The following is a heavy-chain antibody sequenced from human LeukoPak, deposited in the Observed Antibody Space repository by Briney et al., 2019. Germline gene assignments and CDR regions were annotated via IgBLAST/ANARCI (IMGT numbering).Heavy chain of an antibody. V-gene: IGHV1-18*01. Sequence: GASVKVSCKASGYTFTSYGISWVRQAPGQGLEWMGWISAYNGNTNYAQKLQGRVTMTTDTSTSTAYMELRSLRSDDTAVYYCAIPYYGDYKTYPDAFDIWGQGTMVTVSS. J-gene: IGHJ3*02. D-gene: IGHD4-17*01. CDR2: ISAYNGNT. CDR1: GYTFTSYG. CDR3: AIPYYGDYKTYPDAFDI.